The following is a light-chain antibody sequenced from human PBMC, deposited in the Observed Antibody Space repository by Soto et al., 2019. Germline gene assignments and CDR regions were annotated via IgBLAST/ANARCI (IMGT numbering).Light chain of an antibody. CDR2: WAS. J-gene: IGKJ1*01. CDR3: QQYYSTFWT. V-gene: IGKV4-1*01. Sequence: DIVMTQSPDSLAVSLGERATINCKSSQSVLYSSNNKNYLAWYQQKPGQPPKLLIYWASTREFGVPDRFSGSGSGTDFTLTISSLQAEDVAVYYCQQYYSTFWTFGQGTKVEIK. CDR1: QSVLYSSNNKNY.